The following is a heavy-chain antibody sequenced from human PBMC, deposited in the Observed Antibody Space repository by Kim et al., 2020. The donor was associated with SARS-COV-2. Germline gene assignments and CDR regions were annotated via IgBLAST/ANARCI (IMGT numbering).Heavy chain of an antibody. D-gene: IGHD3-22*01. V-gene: IGHV3-23*01. J-gene: IGHJ4*02. CDR3: AKVDYYDSSGYLDY. Sequence: ADSVKGRFTISRDNSKNTLYLQMNSLRAEDTAVYYCAKVDYYDSSGYLDYWGQGTLVTVSS.